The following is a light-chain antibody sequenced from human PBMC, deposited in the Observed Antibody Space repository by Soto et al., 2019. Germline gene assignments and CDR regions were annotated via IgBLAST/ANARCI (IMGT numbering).Light chain of an antibody. CDR2: DAS. CDR3: QQRSNWPSIT. V-gene: IGKV3-11*01. Sequence: EIMLTQSPATLSLSPGERATLSCRASQSVSSYLAWYQQKPGQAPRLLIYDASNRATGIPARFSGSGSGTDFTLTINSLEPEDFAVYYCQQRSNWPSITFGQGTRLEI. CDR1: QSVSSY. J-gene: IGKJ5*01.